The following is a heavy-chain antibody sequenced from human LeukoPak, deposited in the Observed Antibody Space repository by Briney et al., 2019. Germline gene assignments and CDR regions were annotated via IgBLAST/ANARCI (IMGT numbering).Heavy chain of an antibody. V-gene: IGHV3-64*01. J-gene: IGHJ4*02. Sequence: GGSLRLSCAASGFTFSSYAMHWVRQAPGKGLEYVSAISSNGGSTYYANSVKGRFTISRDNSKNTLYLQMGSLRAEDMAVYYCARGPSEPINYVPDYWGQGTLVTVSS. CDR2: ISSNGGST. CDR3: ARGPSEPINYVPDY. D-gene: IGHD3-10*02. CDR1: GFTFSSYA.